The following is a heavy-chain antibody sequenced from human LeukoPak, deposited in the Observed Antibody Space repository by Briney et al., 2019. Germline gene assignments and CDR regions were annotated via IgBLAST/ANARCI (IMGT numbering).Heavy chain of an antibody. D-gene: IGHD3-22*01. CDR2: VNYNGS. J-gene: IGHJ2*01. V-gene: IGHV4-34*01. CDR3: AAYYYDSSGSFDL. Sequence: TSETLSLTCAVYGGSFSGYFWSWIRQPPGKGLEWIGEVNYNGSNYNPSLKSRVTISVDKSKNQFSLKLSSVTAADTAVYYCAAYYYDSSGSFDLWGRGTLVTVSS. CDR1: GGSFSGYF.